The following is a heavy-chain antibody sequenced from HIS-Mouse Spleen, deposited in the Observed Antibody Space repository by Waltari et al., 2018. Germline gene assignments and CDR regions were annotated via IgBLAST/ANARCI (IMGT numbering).Heavy chain of an antibody. CDR3: ARDFHDFWSGYYGGDKKHDAFDI. Sequence: QVQLKESGPRLVKPSETLSLTCTVPGGSISSYDWSWIRPPAGKGLGGIGRIYPSGSTNYNPSLKSRVTMSVDTSKNQFSLKLSSVTAADTAVYYCARDFHDFWSGYYGGDKKHDAFDIWGQGTMVTVSS. CDR1: GGSISSYD. V-gene: IGHV4-4*07. D-gene: IGHD3-3*01. CDR2: IYPSGST. J-gene: IGHJ3*02.